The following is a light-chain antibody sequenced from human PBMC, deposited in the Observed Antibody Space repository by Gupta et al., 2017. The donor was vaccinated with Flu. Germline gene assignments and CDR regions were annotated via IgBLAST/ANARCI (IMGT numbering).Light chain of an antibody. Sequence: EIVITQSPATLSVSTGDVSTLSCRASQRVSRNLAWYQQKPGQSPRLHIYDASTRGTGLPARFSGSGSGTEFNVNISSPQPEDFAIYYCQQVHNWPRTFGQGTKVEIK. V-gene: IGKV3-15*01. CDR2: DAS. J-gene: IGKJ1*01. CDR3: QQVHNWPRT. CDR1: QRVSRN.